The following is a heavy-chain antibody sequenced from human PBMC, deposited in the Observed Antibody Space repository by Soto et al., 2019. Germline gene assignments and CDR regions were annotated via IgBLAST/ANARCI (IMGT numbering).Heavy chain of an antibody. Sequence: PSVEVSCKASRDTLSNYYIHWVRHAPGQRLEWMGTINPSGDHTPYAQKFLGRVTMTRDTSTSTLYMELTILKSEDTAVYFLERGGHVEVVTADCDSWGQGALVTVS. D-gene: IGHD2-21*02. J-gene: IGHJ4*02. CDR3: ERGGHVEVVTADCDS. CDR2: INPSGDHT. CDR1: RDTLSNYY. V-gene: IGHV1-46*01.